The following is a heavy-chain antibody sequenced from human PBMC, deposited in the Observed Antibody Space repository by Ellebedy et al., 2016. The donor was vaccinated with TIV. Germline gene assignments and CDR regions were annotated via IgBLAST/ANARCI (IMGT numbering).Heavy chain of an antibody. CDR3: ARRLTSFYYLDI. Sequence: SETLSLXXTVSGGSISSGSYYWSWIRQPAGKGLEWIGRIYTSGSTNYNPSLKSRVTMSVDTSKNQFSLKLSSVTAADTAVYYCARRLTSFYYLDIWGNGTAVTVSS. D-gene: IGHD1-26*01. J-gene: IGHJ6*03. CDR1: GGSISSGSYY. CDR2: IYTSGST. V-gene: IGHV4-61*02.